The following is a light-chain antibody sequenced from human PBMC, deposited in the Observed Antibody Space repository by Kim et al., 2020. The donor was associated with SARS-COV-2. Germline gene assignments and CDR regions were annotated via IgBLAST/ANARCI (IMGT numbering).Light chain of an antibody. CDR3: QQYGSSRWT. CDR1: QSVSSSY. J-gene: IGKJ1*01. V-gene: IGKV3-20*01. Sequence: SPGERATLSCRASQSVSSSYLAWYQQKPGRAPRLLIYGASSRATGIPDRFSGSGSGTDFTLTISRLEPEDFAVYYCQQYGSSRWTFGQGTKVDIK. CDR2: GAS.